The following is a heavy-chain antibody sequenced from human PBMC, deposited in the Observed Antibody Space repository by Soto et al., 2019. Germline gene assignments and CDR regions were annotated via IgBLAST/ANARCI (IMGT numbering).Heavy chain of an antibody. Sequence: QVQLVQSGAEVKKPGSSVKVSCKASGGTFSSYAISWVRQAPGQGLEWMGGIIPIFGTTNYAQKFQGRVTITADESTSTAYMELSSMRSGDTAMYYCARVVTVVKSFRSWYFDLWGRGTLVTGSS. J-gene: IGHJ2*01. D-gene: IGHD2-15*01. CDR3: ARVVTVVKSFRSWYFDL. CDR2: IIPIFGTT. CDR1: GGTFSSYA. V-gene: IGHV1-69*12.